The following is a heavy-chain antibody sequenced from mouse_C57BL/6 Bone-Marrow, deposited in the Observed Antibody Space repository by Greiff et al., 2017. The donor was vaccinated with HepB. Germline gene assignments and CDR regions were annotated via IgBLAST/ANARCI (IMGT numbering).Heavy chain of an antibody. D-gene: IGHD1-1*01. CDR1: GFSLSTFGMG. CDR3: APNYGSSYHYAMDY. Sequence: QVTLKESGPGILQPSQTLSLTCSFSGFSLSTFGMGVGWIRQPSGKGLEWLAHTWWDDDKYYNPALKSRLTISKDTSKNQVFLKIANVDTADTATYYCAPNYGSSYHYAMDYWGQGTSVTVSS. CDR2: TWWDDDK. V-gene: IGHV8-8*01. J-gene: IGHJ4*01.